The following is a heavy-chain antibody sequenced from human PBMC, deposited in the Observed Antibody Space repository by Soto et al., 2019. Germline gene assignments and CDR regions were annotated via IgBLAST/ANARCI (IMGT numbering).Heavy chain of an antibody. Sequence: QVQLVESGGGVVQPERSLRLSCAASGFTFSSYGMHWVRQAPGKGLERVAVIWYDGSNKYYADSVKGRFTISRDNYKNTLERQMDRLRAEYTDVYYCGRDQSLAGYYFDCMGVWGQGTMVTF. V-gene: IGHV3-33*01. D-gene: IGHD6-19*01. J-gene: IGHJ6*02. CDR1: GFTFSSYG. CDR2: IWYDGSNK. CDR3: GRDQSLAGYYFDCMGV.